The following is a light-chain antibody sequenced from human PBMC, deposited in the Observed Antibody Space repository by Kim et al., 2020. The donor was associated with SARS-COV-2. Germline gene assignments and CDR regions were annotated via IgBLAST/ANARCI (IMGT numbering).Light chain of an antibody. V-gene: IGLV3-1*01. CDR3: QAWDSSTQV. CDR2: QDS. Sequence: GSPGQPASIPCAGDKLGDKYACWYQQKPGQSPVLVIYQDSKRPSGIPERFSGSNSGNTATLTISGTQAMDEADYYCQAWDSSTQVFGGGTQLTVL. J-gene: IGLJ2*01. CDR1: KLGDKY.